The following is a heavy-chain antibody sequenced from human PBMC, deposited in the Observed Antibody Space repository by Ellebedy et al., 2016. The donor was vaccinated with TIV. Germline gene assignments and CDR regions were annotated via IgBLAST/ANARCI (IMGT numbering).Heavy chain of an antibody. CDR2: FYKSGAT. J-gene: IGHJ2*01. V-gene: IGHV3-53*01. CDR3: ARDPGFWYFDL. CDR1: GFDVSNYY. Sequence: PGGSLRLSCAASGFDVSNYYLARVRQAPGKRLECVSVFYKSGATNYADSVKGRFTISRDNSRNTLFLQMSSLRVEDTAVYYCARDPGFWYFDLWGHGTLVTVAS.